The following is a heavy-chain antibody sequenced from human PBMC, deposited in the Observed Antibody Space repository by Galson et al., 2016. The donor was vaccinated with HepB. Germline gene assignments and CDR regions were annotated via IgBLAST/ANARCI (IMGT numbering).Heavy chain of an antibody. V-gene: IGHV3-33*01. CDR1: GFTFNNFG. D-gene: IGHD1-7*01. CDR2: IWYDRSNK. J-gene: IGHJ6*02. CDR3: ARVKMELTYYYYGLDV. Sequence: SLRLSCAASGFTFNNFGMHWVRQAPGKGLEWVAVIWYDRSNKFYADSVKGRFTISRDNSKNTLYLQMNSLKTEDTAVYYCARVKMELTYYYYGLDVWGQGTQVIVSS.